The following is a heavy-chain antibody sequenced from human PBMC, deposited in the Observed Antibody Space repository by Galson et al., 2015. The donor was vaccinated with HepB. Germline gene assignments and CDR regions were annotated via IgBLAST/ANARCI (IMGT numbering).Heavy chain of an antibody. CDR1: GFTFSSYA. V-gene: IGHV3-30*04. D-gene: IGHD3-16*01. CDR2: ISYDGSNK. J-gene: IGHJ4*02. Sequence: SLRLSCAASGFTFSSYAMHWVRQAPGKGLEWVAVISYDGSNKYYADSVKGRFTISRDNSKNTLYLQMNSLRAEDTAVYYCARGGAEGVTYDYWGQGTLVTVSS. CDR3: ARGGAEGVTYDY.